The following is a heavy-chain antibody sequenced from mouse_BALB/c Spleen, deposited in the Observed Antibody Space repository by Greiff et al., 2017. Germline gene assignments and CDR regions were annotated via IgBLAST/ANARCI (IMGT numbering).Heavy chain of an antibody. CDR2: ISSGGSYT. V-gene: IGHV5-9-1*01. CDR3: ARADYYGEWWYFDV. J-gene: IGHJ1*01. CDR1: GFTFSSYA. Sequence: DVMLVESGGGLVKPGGSLKLSCAASGFTFSSYAMSWVRQTPEKRLEWVATISSGGSYTYYPDSVKGRFTISRDNAKNTLYLQMSSLRSEDTAMYYCARADYYGEWWYFDVWGAGTTVTVSS. D-gene: IGHD1-1*01.